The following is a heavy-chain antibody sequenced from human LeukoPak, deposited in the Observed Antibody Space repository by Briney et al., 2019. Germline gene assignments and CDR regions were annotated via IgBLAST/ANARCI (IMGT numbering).Heavy chain of an antibody. Sequence: PGGSLRLSCAASGFTFKNYWMHWVRQAPGKGLEWVSNISGSGSGGSTYYADSVKGRFTISRDNSKNTLYLQMNSLRAEDTAVYYCAKSGYNRFDYWGQGTLVTVSS. D-gene: IGHD5-24*01. J-gene: IGHJ4*02. CDR2: ISGSGSGGST. V-gene: IGHV3-23*01. CDR3: AKSGYNRFDY. CDR1: GFTFKNYW.